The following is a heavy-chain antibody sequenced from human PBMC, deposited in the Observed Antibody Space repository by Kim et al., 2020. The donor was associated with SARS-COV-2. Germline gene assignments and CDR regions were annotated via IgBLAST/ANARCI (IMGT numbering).Heavy chain of an antibody. D-gene: IGHD2-2*03. V-gene: IGHV3-74*01. Sequence: AHRMKCRFTIPRDNAKNTRYLQMNSLSADHTAVYYCARDGYCSSNSCYPDYWGQGTLVTVSS. J-gene: IGHJ4*02. CDR3: ARDGYCSSNSCYPDY.